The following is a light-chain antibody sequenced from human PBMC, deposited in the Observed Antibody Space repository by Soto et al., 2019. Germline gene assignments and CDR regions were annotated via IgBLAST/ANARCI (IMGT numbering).Light chain of an antibody. CDR1: SSDVGGYNY. V-gene: IGLV2-14*01. Sequence: QSALTQPASVSGSPGQSITISCTGTSSDVGGYNYVSWYQQHPGKAPKLMIYEVSNRPSGVSNRFSGSKSGNTASLTISGLQAEDEADYYCSSYTSCSTYVFGTGTNVTVL. CDR2: EVS. CDR3: SSYTSCSTYV. J-gene: IGLJ1*01.